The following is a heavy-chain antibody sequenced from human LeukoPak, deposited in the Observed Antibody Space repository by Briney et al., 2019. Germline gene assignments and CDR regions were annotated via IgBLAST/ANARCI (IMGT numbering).Heavy chain of an antibody. J-gene: IGHJ4*02. Sequence: GGSLRLSCAASGFTFSNSGMQWVRQPPGNGLGWVAFVRFDGINEYYTDSVKGRFAISRDNSKNTLYLQMNSLRAEDTAVYYCAKDSGGSFLVSEIDYWGQGTLVTVSS. CDR1: GFTFSNSG. V-gene: IGHV3-30*02. D-gene: IGHD3-16*01. CDR2: VRFDGINE. CDR3: AKDSGGSFLVSEIDY.